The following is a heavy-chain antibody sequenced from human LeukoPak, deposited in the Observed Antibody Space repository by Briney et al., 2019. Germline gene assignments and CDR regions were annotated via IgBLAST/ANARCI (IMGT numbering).Heavy chain of an antibody. CDR3: ARNSVAMHDY. CDR2: IYYSGST. Sequence: NPSETLSLTCTVSGGSISSYYWSWIRQPPGKGLEWIGYIYYSGSTNHNPSLKSRVTISVDTSKNQFSLKLSSVTAADTAVYYCARNSVAMHDYWGQGTLVTVSS. D-gene: IGHD2-21*01. J-gene: IGHJ4*02. CDR1: GGSISSYY. V-gene: IGHV4-59*08.